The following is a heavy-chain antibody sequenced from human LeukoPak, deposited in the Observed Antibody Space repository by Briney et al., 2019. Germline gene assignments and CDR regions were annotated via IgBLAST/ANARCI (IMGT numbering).Heavy chain of an antibody. CDR2: IYYSGST. Sequence: NPSETLSLTCTVSGGSISSYYWSWIRQPPGKGLEWIGYIYYSGSTNYNPSLESRVTISVDTSKNQFSLKLSSVTAADTAVYYCARGRIAAAGRPFDYWGQGTLVTVSS. CDR1: GGSISSYY. D-gene: IGHD6-13*01. J-gene: IGHJ4*02. CDR3: ARGRIAAAGRPFDY. V-gene: IGHV4-59*01.